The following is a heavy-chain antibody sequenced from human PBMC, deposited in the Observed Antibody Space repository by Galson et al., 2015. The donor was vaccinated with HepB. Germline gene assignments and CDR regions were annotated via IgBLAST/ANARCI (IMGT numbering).Heavy chain of an antibody. J-gene: IGHJ2*01. Sequence: SVKVSCKASGYTFTSYAMNWVRQAPGQGLEWMGWINTNTGNPTYAQGFTGRFVFSLDTSVSTAYLQISSLKAEDTAVYYCARGPILHCGGDCRGWWYFDLWGRGTLVTVSS. V-gene: IGHV7-4-1*02. D-gene: IGHD2-21*01. CDR2: INTNTGNP. CDR1: GYTFTSYA. CDR3: ARGPILHCGGDCRGWWYFDL.